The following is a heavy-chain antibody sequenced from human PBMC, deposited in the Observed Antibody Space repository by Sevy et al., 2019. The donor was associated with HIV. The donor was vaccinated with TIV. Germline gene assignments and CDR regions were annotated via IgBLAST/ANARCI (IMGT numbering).Heavy chain of an antibody. CDR3: AREGGYSDPLYYFDY. J-gene: IGHJ4*02. Sequence: ASVKVSCKASGYTFTGYYMHWVRQAPEQGLEWMGRINPNSGGTNYAQKFQGRVTMTRDTSISTAYMELSRLRSDDTAVYYCAREGGYSDPLYYFDYWGQGTLVTVSS. CDR2: INPNSGGT. V-gene: IGHV1-2*06. D-gene: IGHD2-21*02. CDR1: GYTFTGYY.